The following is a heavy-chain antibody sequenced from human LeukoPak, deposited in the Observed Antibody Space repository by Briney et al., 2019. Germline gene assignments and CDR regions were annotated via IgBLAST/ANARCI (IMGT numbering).Heavy chain of an antibody. Sequence: GGSLRLSCAASGFTFSSYWMNWVRHAPGKGLVWVSRIASDGSSTTYADSVKGRFSISRDNAKNTLYLQMNSLRVEDTAVYYCARGRPHGNDYRGQGTLVTVSS. D-gene: IGHD4-23*01. V-gene: IGHV3-74*01. CDR1: GFTFSSYW. CDR3: ARGRPHGNDY. CDR2: IASDGSST. J-gene: IGHJ4*02.